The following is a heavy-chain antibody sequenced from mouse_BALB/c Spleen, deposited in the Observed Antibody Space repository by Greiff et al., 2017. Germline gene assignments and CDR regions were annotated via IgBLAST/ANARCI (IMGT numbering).Heavy chain of an antibody. V-gene: IGHV1-15*01. CDR2: IDPETGGT. J-gene: IGHJ3*01. CDR3: TRPTTGVATRVDY. CDR1: GYTFTDYE. Sequence: VQLQQSGAELVRPGASVTLSCKASGYTFTDYEMHWVKQTPVHGLEWIGAIDPETGGTAYNQKFKGKATLTAYESSSTAYMELRSLTSEDSAVYYCTRPTTGVATRVDYWGQGTLVTVSA. D-gene: IGHD1-1*01.